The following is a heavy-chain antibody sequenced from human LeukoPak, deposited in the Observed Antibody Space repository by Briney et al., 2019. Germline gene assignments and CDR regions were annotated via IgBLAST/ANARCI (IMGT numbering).Heavy chain of an antibody. Sequence: PSETLSLTCAVYGASSSGNHWSWIRQPPGKGLEWIAEISHSGNTNYKSTFWGRVSISLDTSKNQISLRVNSVTAADTAIYYCARRYSPRGYSYDSWGLGTLVTVSS. CDR3: ARRYSPRGYSYDS. V-gene: IGHV4-34*01. J-gene: IGHJ5*02. CDR2: ISHSGNT. D-gene: IGHD5-18*01. CDR1: GASSSGNH.